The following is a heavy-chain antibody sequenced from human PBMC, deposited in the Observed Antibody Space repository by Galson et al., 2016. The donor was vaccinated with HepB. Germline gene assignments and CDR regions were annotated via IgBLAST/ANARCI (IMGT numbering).Heavy chain of an antibody. CDR2: IYYSGSS. D-gene: IGHD6-6*01. CDR1: NGSISNYL. CDR3: ARQQVGNNWFDP. Sequence: ETLSLTCTVSNGSISNYLWSWIRLPPGKRLEWIGYIYYSGSSNYNPSLKSRVTMSVDTSKNQFSLKVSSVTAADTAVYYCARQQVGNNWFDPWGQGTLVTVSS. V-gene: IGHV4-59*01. J-gene: IGHJ5*02.